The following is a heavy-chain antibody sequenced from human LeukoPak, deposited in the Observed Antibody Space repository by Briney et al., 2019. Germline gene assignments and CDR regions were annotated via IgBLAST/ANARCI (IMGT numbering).Heavy chain of an antibody. D-gene: IGHD3-22*01. CDR2: INPSGGST. CDR1: GYTFTSYY. J-gene: IGHJ4*02. V-gene: IGHV1-46*01. Sequence: ASVKVSCKASGYTFTSYYMHWVRQAPGQGLEWMGIINPSGGSTSYAQKFQGRVTMTRDTSMSTVYMELSSLRSEDTAVYYCARGRPVITMIVVASFDYWGQGTLVTVSS. CDR3: ARGRPVITMIVVASFDY.